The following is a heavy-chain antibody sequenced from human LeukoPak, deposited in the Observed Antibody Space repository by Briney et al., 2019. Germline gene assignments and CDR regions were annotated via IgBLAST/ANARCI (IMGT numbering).Heavy chain of an antibody. CDR1: GFTFSSYS. Sequence: GGSLRLSCAASGFTFSSYSMNWVCQAPGKWLEWVSYISSSSSTIYYADSVKGRFTISRDNAKNTLYLQMNSLRAEDTAVYYCARGVGFELPDYWGQGTLVTVSS. CDR3: ARGVGFELPDY. J-gene: IGHJ4*02. D-gene: IGHD1-26*01. CDR2: ISSSSSTI. V-gene: IGHV3-48*01.